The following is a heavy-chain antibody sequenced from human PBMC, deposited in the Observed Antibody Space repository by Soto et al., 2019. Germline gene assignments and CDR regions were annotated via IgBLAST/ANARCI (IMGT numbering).Heavy chain of an antibody. CDR3: ARDKDRQQLGGNYYCGIDV. D-gene: IGHD2-15*01. V-gene: IGHV1-69*12. Sequence: QVQLVQSGAEVKKPGSSVTVSCKASGGTFGNSAISWVRQAPGQGLEWMGGIIPILPTPDYAQKFQGRVTITADESTTTAYMELTSLKSEDTAVYYCARDKDRQQLGGNYYCGIDVWGQGTTVTVSS. CDR2: IIPILPTP. J-gene: IGHJ6*02. CDR1: GGTFGNSA.